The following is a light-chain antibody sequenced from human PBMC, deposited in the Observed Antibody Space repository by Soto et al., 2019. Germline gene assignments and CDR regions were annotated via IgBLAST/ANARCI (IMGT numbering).Light chain of an antibody. Sequence: EIVMTQSPVTLSVSPGERATLSCRASQSISNHLAWYQQKPGQPPRLLIYGASTRATGIPARFSGSGSGKEFTLTISSLQSEDFAVYYCQQYNNWSPRTFGQGTKLEIK. CDR2: GAS. V-gene: IGKV3-15*01. CDR3: QQYNNWSPRT. CDR1: QSISNH. J-gene: IGKJ2*01.